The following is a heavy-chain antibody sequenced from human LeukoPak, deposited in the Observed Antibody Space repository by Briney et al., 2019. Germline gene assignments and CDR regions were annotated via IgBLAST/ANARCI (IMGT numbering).Heavy chain of an antibody. J-gene: IGHJ4*02. CDR2: IYHSGRT. Sequence: PSETLSLTCTVSGGSISSSSYYWCWIRQPPGKGLEWIGSIYHSGRTNFNPSLKSRVTISVDKSKNQFSLRLNSVTAADTAVYYCARVQFSSGSLDYWGQGTLVTVSS. CDR1: GGSISSSSYY. CDR3: ARVQFSSGSLDY. D-gene: IGHD6-19*01. V-gene: IGHV4-39*07.